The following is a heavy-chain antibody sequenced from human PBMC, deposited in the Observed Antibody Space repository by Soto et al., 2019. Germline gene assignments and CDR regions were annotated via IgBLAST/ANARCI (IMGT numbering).Heavy chain of an antibody. CDR1: GDNFDTYW. J-gene: IGHJ4*02. CDR2: IYPGDFDT. Sequence: GESMKISCTASGDNFDTYWIGWVRQMPGKGLEWMGIIYPGDFDTRYSQSFQGHFAMSVDKSINTAYLQWNSLETSDTAMFYCARLLGYSFGHQEFFDYWGQGTPVTVSS. D-gene: IGHD5-18*01. V-gene: IGHV5-51*01. CDR3: ARLLGYSFGHQEFFDY.